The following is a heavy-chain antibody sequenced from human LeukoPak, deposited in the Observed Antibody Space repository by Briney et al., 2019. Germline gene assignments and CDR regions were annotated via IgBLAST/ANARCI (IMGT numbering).Heavy chain of an antibody. CDR3: AKDRATIPGPDDY. CDR2: ISGSGGST. J-gene: IGHJ4*02. Sequence: PGGSLRLSCAASGFTFSSYAMSWVRQAPGKGLEWVSAISGSGGSTYYADSVKGRFTISRDNSKNTLYLQMDSLRAGDTAVYYCAKDRATIPGPDDYWGQGTLVTVSS. V-gene: IGHV3-23*01. D-gene: IGHD1-26*01. CDR1: GFTFSSYA.